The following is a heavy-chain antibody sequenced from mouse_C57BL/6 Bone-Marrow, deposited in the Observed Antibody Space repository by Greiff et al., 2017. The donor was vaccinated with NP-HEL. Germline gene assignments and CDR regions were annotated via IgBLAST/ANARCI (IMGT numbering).Heavy chain of an antibody. CDR3: ANDYYFDY. J-gene: IGHJ2*01. CDR1: GSAFSSSW. V-gene: IGHV1-82*01. D-gene: IGHD2-4*01. CDR2: IYPGDGDT. Sequence: VKLVESGPELVKPGASVKISCTASGSAFSSSWMTWVKQRPGKGLEWIGRIYPGDGDTNYNGKFKGKATLTADKSSSTAYMQLSSLTSEDSAVYFCANDYYFDYWGQGTTLTVSS.